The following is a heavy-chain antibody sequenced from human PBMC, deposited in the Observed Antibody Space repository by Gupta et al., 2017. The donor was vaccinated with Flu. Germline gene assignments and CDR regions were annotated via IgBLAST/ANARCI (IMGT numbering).Heavy chain of an antibody. V-gene: IGHV3-73*01. CDR3: TGHDTDYYDSNFFHY. J-gene: IGHJ4*02. D-gene: IGHD3-22*01. CDR2: IRSKANNYAT. Sequence: GKGLEWVGRIRSKANNYATVYAASVKGRFTISRDDSKNTAYLQMNSLKTEDTAVYYCTGHDTDYYDSNFFHYWGQGILVTVSS.